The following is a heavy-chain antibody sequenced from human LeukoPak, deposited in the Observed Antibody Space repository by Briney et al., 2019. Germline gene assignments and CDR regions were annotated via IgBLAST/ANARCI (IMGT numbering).Heavy chain of an antibody. D-gene: IGHD2-15*01. J-gene: IGHJ3*02. Sequence: ASVKVSCKASRYTFTNYGVSWVRQAPGQGLEWMGWISAYNGNTNYAQNLQGRVTMTTDTSTSTAYMELRSLRSDDTAVYYCARDFVGVCSGGSCYLDAFDIWGQGTMVTVSS. V-gene: IGHV1-18*01. CDR2: ISAYNGNT. CDR3: ARDFVGVCSGGSCYLDAFDI. CDR1: RYTFTNYG.